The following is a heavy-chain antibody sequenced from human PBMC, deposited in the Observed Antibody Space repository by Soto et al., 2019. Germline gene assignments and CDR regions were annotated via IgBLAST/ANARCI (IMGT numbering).Heavy chain of an antibody. V-gene: IGHV4-59*01. CDR3: ARGGWKLFDY. J-gene: IGHJ4*02. Sequence: QVQLRESGPGLVKPSETLSLTCTVSGGSISSYYWSWIRQPPGKGLEWIGYFYYSGSTNYNPSLKRRVTISVDTSKNQFSLKLSSVTAADTAVYYCARGGWKLFDYWGQGTLVTVSS. CDR2: FYYSGST. D-gene: IGHD6-19*01. CDR1: GGSISSYY.